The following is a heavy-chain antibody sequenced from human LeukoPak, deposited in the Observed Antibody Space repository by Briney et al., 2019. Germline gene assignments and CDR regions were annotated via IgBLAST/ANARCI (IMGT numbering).Heavy chain of an antibody. CDR1: GFTFSSYG. D-gene: IGHD4-11*01. CDR2: ISYDGSNK. Sequence: GGSLRLSCAATGFTFSSYGMHWVRQAPGKGLEWVAVISYDGSNKYYADSVKGRFTISRDNSKNTLYLQMNSLRAEDTAVYYCGKNGNSHYVLDYWGQGTLVTVSS. J-gene: IGHJ4*02. V-gene: IGHV3-30*18. CDR3: GKNGNSHYVLDY.